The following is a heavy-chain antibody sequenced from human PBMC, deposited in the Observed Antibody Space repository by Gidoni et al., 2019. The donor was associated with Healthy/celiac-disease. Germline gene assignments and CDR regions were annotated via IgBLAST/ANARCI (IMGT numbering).Heavy chain of an antibody. D-gene: IGHD3-22*01. V-gene: IGHV3-33*01. Sequence: QVQLVESGGGVVQPGRSLRLSCAASGFTFSNYGMHWVRQAPGKGLEWVAVVWYDGINKYYADSVKGRFTISRDNSKNTLYLQMNSLRAEDTAVYYCARPHGYDTSGHYFDYWGQGTLVTVSS. J-gene: IGHJ4*02. CDR2: VWYDGINK. CDR1: GFTFSNYG. CDR3: ARPHGYDTSGHYFDY.